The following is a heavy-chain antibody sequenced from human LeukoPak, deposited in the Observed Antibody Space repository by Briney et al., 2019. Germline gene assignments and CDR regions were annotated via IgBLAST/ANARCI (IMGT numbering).Heavy chain of an antibody. D-gene: IGHD3-10*01. V-gene: IGHV1-18*01. J-gene: IGHJ4*02. Sequence: VASVKVSCKASGYTFTSYGISWVRQAPGQGLEWMGWISAYNGNTNYAQKLQGRVTMTTDTSTSTAYMELSSLRSEDTAVYYCARDQSYYYGSGSYYVFVYWGQGTLVTVSS. CDR1: GYTFTSYG. CDR3: ARDQSYYYGSGSYYVFVY. CDR2: ISAYNGNT.